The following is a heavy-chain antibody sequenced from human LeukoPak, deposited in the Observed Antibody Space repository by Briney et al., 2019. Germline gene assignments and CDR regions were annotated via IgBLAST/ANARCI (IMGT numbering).Heavy chain of an antibody. CDR2: IIPIFGTA. Sequence: SVKVSCKASGGTFSSYAISWVRQAPRQGLEWMGGIIPIFGTANYAQKFQGRVTITADESTSTAYMELSSLRSEDTAMYYCAREGIPGPKDVWGKGTTVTVSS. CDR3: AREGIPGPKDV. J-gene: IGHJ6*04. D-gene: IGHD2-21*01. CDR1: GGTFSSYA. V-gene: IGHV1-69*13.